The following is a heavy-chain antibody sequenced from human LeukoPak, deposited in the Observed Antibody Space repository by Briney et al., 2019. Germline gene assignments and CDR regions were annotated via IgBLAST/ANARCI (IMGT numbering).Heavy chain of an antibody. D-gene: IGHD3-10*01. J-gene: IGHJ5*02. CDR2: IYYSGST. Sequence: PSQTLSLTSTVSGGSISSGGYYWSWIRQHPGKGLEWIGYIYYSGSTYYNPSLKSRVTIAVDTSKNQFSLKLSSVTAADTAVYYCARDRHGSGSSFNWFDPWGQGTLVTVSS. CDR1: GGSISSGGYY. CDR3: ARDRHGSGSSFNWFDP. V-gene: IGHV4-31*03.